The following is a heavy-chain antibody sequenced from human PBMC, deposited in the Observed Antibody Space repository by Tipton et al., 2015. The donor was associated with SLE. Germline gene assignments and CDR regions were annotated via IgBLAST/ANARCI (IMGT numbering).Heavy chain of an antibody. J-gene: IGHJ6*03. CDR2: IYYSGST. V-gene: IGHV4-61*10. CDR3: ARAWTGTDDYYHYMDV. Sequence: TLSLTCAVSGGSISSGSYYWSWIRQPAGKGLEWIGYIYYSGSTNYNPSLKSRVTISVDASKNQFSLKVSSVTAADTAVYYCARAWTGTDDYYHYMDVWGKGTTVTVSS. D-gene: IGHD3/OR15-3a*01. CDR1: GGSISSGSYY.